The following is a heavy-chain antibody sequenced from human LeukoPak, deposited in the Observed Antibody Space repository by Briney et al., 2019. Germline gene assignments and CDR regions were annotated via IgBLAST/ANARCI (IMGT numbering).Heavy chain of an antibody. Sequence: GGSLRLSCAASEFTFSNAWMSWVRQAPGKGLEWVGRIKSKTDGGTTDYAAPVKGRFTISRDDSKNTLYLQMNSLKTEDTAVYYCTTDTSSTTGTAYYYYYYGMDGWGKGTTVTVSS. J-gene: IGHJ6*04. CDR2: IKSKTDGGTT. CDR3: TTDTSSTTGTAYYYYYYGMDG. CDR1: EFTFSNAW. V-gene: IGHV3-15*01. D-gene: IGHD1-1*01.